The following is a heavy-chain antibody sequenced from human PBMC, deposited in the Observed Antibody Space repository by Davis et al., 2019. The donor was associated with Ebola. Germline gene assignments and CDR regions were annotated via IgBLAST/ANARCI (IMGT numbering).Heavy chain of an antibody. D-gene: IGHD6-19*01. CDR1: GFTFSSYA. CDR2: ISGSGGST. J-gene: IGHJ3*02. V-gene: IGHV3-23*01. CDR3: APRIAVADTHAFDI. Sequence: GESLKISCAASGFTFSSYAMSWVRQATGKGLEWVSAISGSGGSTYYADSVKGRFTISRDNSKNTLYLQMNSLRAEDTAVYYCAPRIAVADTHAFDIWGQGTMVTVSS.